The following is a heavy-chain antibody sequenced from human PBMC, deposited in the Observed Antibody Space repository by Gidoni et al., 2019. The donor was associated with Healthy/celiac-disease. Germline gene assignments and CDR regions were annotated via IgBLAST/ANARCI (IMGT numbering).Heavy chain of an antibody. CDR2: INPNSGGT. CDR1: GSTFTGYY. D-gene: IGHD3-10*01. Sequence: VQLVQSWAEVNKPGASVKVSCKASGSTFTGYYMHWVRQAPGQGLEWRGRINPNSGGTNYAQKCQGRVTMTRDTSISTAYMELSRLRSDDTAVYDCASTLEGTLYYFDYWGQGTLVTVSS. V-gene: IGHV1-2*06. CDR3: ASTLEGTLYYFDY. J-gene: IGHJ4*02.